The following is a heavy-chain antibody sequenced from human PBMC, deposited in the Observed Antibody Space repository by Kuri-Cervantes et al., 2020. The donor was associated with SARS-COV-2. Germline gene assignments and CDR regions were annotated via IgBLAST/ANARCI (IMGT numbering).Heavy chain of an antibody. Sequence: SETLSLTCTVSGGSISSYYWSWIRQPPGKGLEWIGYIYYSGSTSYNPSLKSRVTISVDTSKNQFSLKLSSVTAADTAVYYCARPNGMAFHEYFQHWGQGTLVTVSS. V-gene: IGHV4-59*08. D-gene: IGHD1-14*01. CDR2: IYYSGST. CDR3: ARPNGMAFHEYFQH. CDR1: GGSISSYY. J-gene: IGHJ1*01.